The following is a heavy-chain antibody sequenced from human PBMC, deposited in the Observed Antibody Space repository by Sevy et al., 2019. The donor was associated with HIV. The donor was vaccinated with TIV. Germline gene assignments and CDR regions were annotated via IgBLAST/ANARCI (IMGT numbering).Heavy chain of an antibody. J-gene: IGHJ4*02. CDR3: ARGQLGRSTTYFDLDY. CDR1: GFTFSRYW. Sequence: GGSLRLSCAASGFTFSRYWMHWVRQAPGKGLMWVSHIKDDGSRAFFTDSVKGRFTISRDNAKKTLYLQMNSLRAEDTAIYYCARGQLGRSTTYFDLDYWGLGTTVTVSS. V-gene: IGHV3-74*01. CDR2: IKDDGSRA. D-gene: IGHD1-1*01.